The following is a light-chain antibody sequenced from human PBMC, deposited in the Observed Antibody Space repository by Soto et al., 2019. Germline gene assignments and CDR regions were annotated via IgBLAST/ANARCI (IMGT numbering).Light chain of an antibody. CDR1: QSVGNNY. V-gene: IGKV3-20*01. J-gene: IGKJ5*01. CDR3: QQYDNLPPIT. Sequence: IVRTQYPDTLSLSPGERAALSCRAIQSVGNNYLAWYQQKPGQAPRLLIYGASSRATGIPDRFSGSGSGTDFTLTISGLQSEDFAVYYCQQYDNLPPITFGQGTRLEIK. CDR2: GAS.